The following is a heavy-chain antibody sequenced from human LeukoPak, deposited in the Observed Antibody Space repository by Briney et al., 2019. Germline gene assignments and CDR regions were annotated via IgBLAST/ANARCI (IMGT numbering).Heavy chain of an antibody. D-gene: IGHD3-10*01. V-gene: IGHV3-30*02. CDR3: ARDYYGSAEPADFDY. Sequence: QPGGSLRLSCAASGFTFSSYGMHWVRQAPGKGLEWVAFIRYDGSNKYYADSVKGRFTISRDNSKNTLYLQMNSLRAEDTAVYYCARDYYGSAEPADFDYWGQGTLVTVSS. CDR1: GFTFSSYG. J-gene: IGHJ4*02. CDR2: IRYDGSNK.